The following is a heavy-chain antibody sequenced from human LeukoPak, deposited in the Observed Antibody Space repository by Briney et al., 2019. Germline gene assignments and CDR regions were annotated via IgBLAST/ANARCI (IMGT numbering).Heavy chain of an antibody. CDR2: IYSGGST. CDR1: GLTYSDSY. V-gene: IGHV3-53*04. CDR3: AREGRYDSSGYYTDY. Sequence: GESLRLSCVVSGLTYSDSYMSWIRQAPGKGLEWVSVIYSGGSTHYADSVKGRFTISRHNSKNTLYLQMNSLRAEDTAVYYCAREGRYDSSGYYTDYWGQGTLVTVSS. D-gene: IGHD3-22*01. J-gene: IGHJ4*02.